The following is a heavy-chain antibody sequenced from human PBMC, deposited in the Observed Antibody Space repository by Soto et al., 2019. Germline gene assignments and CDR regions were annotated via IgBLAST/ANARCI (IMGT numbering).Heavy chain of an antibody. J-gene: IGHJ4*02. CDR1: GFTFSSYW. CDR2: IKQDGSEK. CDR3: ARQRGGIMITFGGVIATPFDY. Sequence: EVQLVESGGGLVQPGGSLRLSCAASGFTFSSYWMSWVRQAPGKGLEWVANIKQDGSEKYYVDSVKGRFTISRDNAKNSLYLKMNSLRAEDTAVYYCARQRGGIMITFGGVIATPFDYWGQGTLVTVSS. V-gene: IGHV3-7*05. D-gene: IGHD3-16*02.